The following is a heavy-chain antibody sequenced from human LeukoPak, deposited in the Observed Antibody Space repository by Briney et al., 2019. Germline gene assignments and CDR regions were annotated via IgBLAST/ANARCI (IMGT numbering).Heavy chain of an antibody. CDR2: ISSSSSYI. J-gene: IGHJ4*02. CDR1: GFTFSSYS. V-gene: IGHV3-21*04. CDR3: AKDPGYQLLSQGFDY. Sequence: PGGSLRLSCAASGFTFSSYSMNWVRQAPGKGLEWVSSISSSSSYIYYADSVKGRFTISRDNSKNTLYLQMNSLRAEDTAVYYCAKDPGYQLLSQGFDYWGQGTLVTVSS. D-gene: IGHD2-2*01.